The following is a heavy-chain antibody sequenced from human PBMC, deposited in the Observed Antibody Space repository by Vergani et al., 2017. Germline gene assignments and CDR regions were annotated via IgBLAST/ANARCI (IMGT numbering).Heavy chain of an antibody. CDR1: GGSISSYY. J-gene: IGHJ6*03. CDR2: IYTSGST. Sequence: QVQLQESGPGLVKPSETLSLTCTVSGGSISSYYWSWIRQPAGKGLEWIGRIYTSGSTNYNPSLKSRVTMSVATSKNQFSLKLSSVTAADTAVYYCARDREDIVVVPAAIAHHYYYYMDVWGKGTTVTVS. V-gene: IGHV4-4*07. CDR3: ARDREDIVVVPAAIAHHYYYYMDV. D-gene: IGHD2-2*02.